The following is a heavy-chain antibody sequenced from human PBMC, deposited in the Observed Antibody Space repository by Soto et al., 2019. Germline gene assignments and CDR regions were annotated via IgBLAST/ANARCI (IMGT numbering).Heavy chain of an antibody. CDR3: ARPIVGATWNYYYGMDV. CDR2: IYYTGST. CDR1: GGSISTYD. V-gene: IGHV4-59*01. J-gene: IGHJ6*02. D-gene: IGHD1-26*01. Sequence: SETLSLTCTVSGGSISTYDWSWIRQPPGKGLEWIGYIYYTGSTNYNPSLKSRVTISVDTSKNQFSLKLSSVTAADTAVYYCARPIVGATWNYYYGMDVWGQGTTVTVS.